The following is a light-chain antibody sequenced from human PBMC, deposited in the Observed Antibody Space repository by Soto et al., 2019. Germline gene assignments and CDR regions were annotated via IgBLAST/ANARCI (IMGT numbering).Light chain of an antibody. V-gene: IGKV1-9*01. Sequence: IQLTQSLSSLSASVGDRVTITCRASQGISSYLAWYQQKPGKAPKLLIYAASTLQSGVPSRFSGSGSGTDFTLTISSLQPEDFATYYCQQLNSYSRALTFGGGTKVEIK. CDR3: QQLNSYSRALT. CDR2: AAS. J-gene: IGKJ4*01. CDR1: QGISSY.